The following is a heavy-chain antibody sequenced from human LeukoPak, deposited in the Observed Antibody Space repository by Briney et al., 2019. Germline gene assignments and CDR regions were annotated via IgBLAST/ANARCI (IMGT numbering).Heavy chain of an antibody. CDR1: GGSISSGSYY. J-gene: IGHJ4*02. D-gene: IGHD6-13*01. CDR3: AREAAGKGEIFTDY. Sequence: SETLSLTCTVSGGSISSGSYYWSWIRQPAGKGLEWIGRIYTSGSTNYNPSLKSRVTISVDTSKNQFSLKLSSVAAADTAVYYCAREAAGKGEIFTDYWGQGTLVTVSS. V-gene: IGHV4-61*02. CDR2: IYTSGST.